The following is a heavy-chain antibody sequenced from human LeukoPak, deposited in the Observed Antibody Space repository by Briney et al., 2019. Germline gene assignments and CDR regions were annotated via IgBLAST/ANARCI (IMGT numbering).Heavy chain of an antibody. CDR3: ARASFWESPINWFDP. J-gene: IGHJ5*02. V-gene: IGHV1-2*07. Sequence: ASVKVSCKTSGCTFIGYYMHWVRQAPGQGLEWMGWINPKNGGANYAPSFQGRVTMTRDRSISTVYMELTRLTSDDTAVFYCARASFWESPINWFDPWGQGTLVTVSS. CDR2: INPKNGGA. CDR1: GCTFIGYY. D-gene: IGHD3-16*01.